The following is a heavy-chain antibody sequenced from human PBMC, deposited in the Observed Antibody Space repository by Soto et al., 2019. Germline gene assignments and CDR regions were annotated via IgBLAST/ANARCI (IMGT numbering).Heavy chain of an antibody. D-gene: IGHD3-3*01. CDR2: IISDGSST. V-gene: IGHV3-74*01. CDR1: GFTFSSYW. J-gene: IGHJ4*02. Sequence: PGESLKISCAASGFTFSSYWMHWVRQAPGKGLVWVSHIISDGSSTSYADSVKGRFTISRDNAKNTLYLQMNSLRAEDTAVYYCARGGHYDFWSGSRSHFDSWGQGPLVTVPS. CDR3: ARGGHYDFWSGSRSHFDS.